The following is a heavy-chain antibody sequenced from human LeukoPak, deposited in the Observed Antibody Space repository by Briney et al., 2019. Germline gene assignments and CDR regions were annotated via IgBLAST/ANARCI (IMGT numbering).Heavy chain of an antibody. CDR1: GFTFSSYS. J-gene: IGHJ6*02. D-gene: IGHD3-10*01. CDR3: ARPPAYGSGAYYYGMDV. CDR2: ISSSSSTI. Sequence: PGGSLRLSCAASGFTFSSYSMNWVRQPPGKGLEWVSYISSSSSTIYYADSVKGRFTISRDNAKNSLYLQMNNLRAEDTAVYYCARPPAYGSGAYYYGMDVWGQGTTVTVSS. V-gene: IGHV3-48*04.